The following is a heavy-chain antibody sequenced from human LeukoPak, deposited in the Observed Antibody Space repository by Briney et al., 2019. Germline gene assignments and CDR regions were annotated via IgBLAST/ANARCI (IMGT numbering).Heavy chain of an antibody. D-gene: IGHD6-19*01. J-gene: IGHJ5*02. Sequence: GASVKVSCKASGYSFSTYGISWARQAPGQGLEWMGIINPSGGSTSYAQKFQGRVTMTRDMSTSTVYMELSSLRSEDTAVYYCARDLIAVAPRGWFDPWGQGTLVTVSS. CDR3: ARDLIAVAPRGWFDP. CDR2: INPSGGST. V-gene: IGHV1-46*01. CDR1: GYSFSTYG.